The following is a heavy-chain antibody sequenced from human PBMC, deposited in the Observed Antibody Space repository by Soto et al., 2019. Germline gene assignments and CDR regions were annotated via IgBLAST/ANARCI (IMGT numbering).Heavy chain of an antibody. Sequence: QVRLVQSGAEVKKPGASVKVSCKASGYTFISYEINWGRQDTGRGLDWMGWMDPNSGNTGYAQKFQGRVTMTRNTSISRAYMELSSLRSEDTAVYYGARCCDYYDFWRGYTFDYWGQGTLVTVSS. D-gene: IGHD3-3*01. J-gene: IGHJ4*02. V-gene: IGHV1-8*01. CDR1: GYTFISYE. CDR2: MDPNSGNT. CDR3: ARCCDYYDFWRGYTFDY.